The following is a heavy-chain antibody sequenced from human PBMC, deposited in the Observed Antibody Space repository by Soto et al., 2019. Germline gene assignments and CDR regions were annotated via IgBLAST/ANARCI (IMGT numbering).Heavy chain of an antibody. CDR1: GFTFSIYA. Sequence: PGGSLRLSCVASGFTFSIYAMGWVRQAPGKGLEWVSVISDSGGRTEYADSVKGRFTISRDNSKNLLSLQMNSLRTEDTAVYYCVRRSTLSYYAVDVWGQGTTVTVSS. D-gene: IGHD3-3*01. CDR3: VRRSTLSYYAVDV. CDR2: ISDSGGRT. V-gene: IGHV3-23*01. J-gene: IGHJ6*02.